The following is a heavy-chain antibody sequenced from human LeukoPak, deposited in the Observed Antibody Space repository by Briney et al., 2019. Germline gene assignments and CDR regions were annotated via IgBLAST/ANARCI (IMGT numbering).Heavy chain of an antibody. D-gene: IGHD4-11*01. CDR2: INPSGGST. V-gene: IGHV1-46*01. CDR3: ARDSGTVSDAFDI. CDR1: GYTFISYY. J-gene: IGHJ3*02. Sequence: GASVKVSCKASGYTFISYYIHWVRQAPGQGLEWMGLINPSGGSTRYAQKLQGRVTMTRGTSTGTIYMELSSLRSEDTAVYFCARDSGTVSDAFDIWGQGTMVTVSS.